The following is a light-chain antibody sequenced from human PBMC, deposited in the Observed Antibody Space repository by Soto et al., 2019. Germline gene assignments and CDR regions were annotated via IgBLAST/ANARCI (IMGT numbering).Light chain of an antibody. V-gene: IGKV1-5*01. CDR2: DAS. J-gene: IGKJ1*01. CDR3: QQYNNFGT. CDR1: QSISSW. Sequence: DIQMTQSPSTLSASVGDRVTITCRASQSISSWLAWYQQKPGKAPKLLIYDASGLESGVPSRFSGSGSGTDFTLTSSSLPPDDSASYYCQQYNNFGTFGQGTKVEIK.